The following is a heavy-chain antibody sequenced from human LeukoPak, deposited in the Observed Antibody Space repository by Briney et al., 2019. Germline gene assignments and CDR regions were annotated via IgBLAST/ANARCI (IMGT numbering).Heavy chain of an antibody. D-gene: IGHD2-2*01. CDR3: ARNPAKVFPAVY. CDR2: IWYDGSNK. J-gene: IGHJ4*02. Sequence: GGSLRLSCAASGFTFSSYGMHWVRQAPGKGLEWVAVIWYDGSNKYYADSVKGRFTISRDNSKNTLYLQMNNLRAEDTAVYYCARNPAKVFPAVYWGQGTLVTVSS. V-gene: IGHV3-33*01. CDR1: GFTFSSYG.